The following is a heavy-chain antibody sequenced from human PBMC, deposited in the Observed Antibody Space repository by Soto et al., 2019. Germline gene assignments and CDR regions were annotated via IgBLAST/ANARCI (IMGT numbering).Heavy chain of an antibody. CDR3: AKDIVRYTYGACDY. J-gene: IGHJ4*02. D-gene: IGHD5-18*01. CDR1: GFTFNTYG. V-gene: IGHV3-30*18. Sequence: GGSLRLSCAASGFTFNTYGMYWVRQAPGKGLEWVAAISYDGSNKYHADSVKGRFTISRDNSKNTLYLQMNSLRVEDTAVYYCAKDIVRYTYGACDYWGQGALVTVS. CDR2: ISYDGSNK.